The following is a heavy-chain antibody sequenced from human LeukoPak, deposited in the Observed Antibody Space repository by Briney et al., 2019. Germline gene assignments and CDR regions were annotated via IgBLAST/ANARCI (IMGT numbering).Heavy chain of an antibody. CDR2: IYYSGST. D-gene: IGHD4-11*01. CDR3: ARTTTTFDD. V-gene: IGHV4-59*01. CDR1: GGSISSYY. J-gene: IGHJ4*01. Sequence: SETLSLTCTVSGGSISSYYWSWIRQPPGKGLEWIGYIYYSGSTNYNPSLKSRVTISVDTSKSQFSLKLSSVAAADTAVYYCARTTTTFDDWGHGTLVTVSS.